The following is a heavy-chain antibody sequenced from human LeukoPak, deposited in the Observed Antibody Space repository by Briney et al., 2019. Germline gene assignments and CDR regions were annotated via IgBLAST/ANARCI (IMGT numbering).Heavy chain of an antibody. CDR2: ISSSGSTI. V-gene: IGHV3-11*04. Sequence: PGGSLRLSCAASGFTFSDYYMSWIRQAPGKGLERVSYISSSGSTIYYADSVKGRFTISRDNAKNSLYLQMNSLRAEDTAVYYCASTGYSTHYYYMDVWGKGTTVTVSS. D-gene: IGHD6-13*01. CDR1: GFTFSDYY. J-gene: IGHJ6*03. CDR3: ASTGYSTHYYYMDV.